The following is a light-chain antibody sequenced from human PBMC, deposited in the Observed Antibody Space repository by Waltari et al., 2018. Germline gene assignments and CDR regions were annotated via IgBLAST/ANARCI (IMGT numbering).Light chain of an antibody. J-gene: IGKJ5*01. CDR3: QQYNRWPPIT. Sequence: EIVMTQSPATLSVSPGETATLSSRASQSVSSNVAWYQKKPGQAPRLLIYDASTRATSIPARCRGSGSGTEFTTTISSLLSEDVAVYYCQQYNRWPPITFGQGTRLEIK. CDR2: DAS. V-gene: IGKV3-15*01. CDR1: QSVSSN.